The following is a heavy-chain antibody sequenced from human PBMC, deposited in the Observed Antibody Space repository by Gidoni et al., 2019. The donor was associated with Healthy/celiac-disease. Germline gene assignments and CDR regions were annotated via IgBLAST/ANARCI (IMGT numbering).Heavy chain of an antibody. J-gene: IGHJ4*02. CDR3: AKGNPFDCSSTSCSSPFDY. Sequence: QVQLVESGGGVVQPGRSLRLSCAASGFTFSSYGMPWVRPAPGKGLDWVAVISDDGSNKYYADSVKGRFTISRDNSKNTLYLQMNSLRAEDTAVYYCAKGNPFDCSSTSCSSPFDYWGQGTLVTVSS. CDR2: ISDDGSNK. V-gene: IGHV3-30*18. D-gene: IGHD2-2*01. CDR1: GFTFSSYG.